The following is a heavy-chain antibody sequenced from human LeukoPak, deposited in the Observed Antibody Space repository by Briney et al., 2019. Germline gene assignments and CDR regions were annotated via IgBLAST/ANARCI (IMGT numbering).Heavy chain of an antibody. D-gene: IGHD6-19*01. J-gene: IGHJ6*02. Sequence: GGSLRLSCAASGFTFSRYGMHWVRQAPGKGLEWVAVISYDGSNKYYADCVKGRFTISRDNSKNTLYLQMNSLRPEDTAVYYCAKPSSRGPYYYYGMDVWGQGTTVTVSS. CDR3: AKPSSRGPYYYYGMDV. CDR1: GFTFSRYG. CDR2: ISYDGSNK. V-gene: IGHV3-30*18.